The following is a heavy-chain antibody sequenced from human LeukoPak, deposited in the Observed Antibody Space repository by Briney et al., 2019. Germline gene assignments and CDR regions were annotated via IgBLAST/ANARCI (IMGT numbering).Heavy chain of an antibody. CDR1: GGSISSGSYY. CDR3: ARVKRSGWLPVYYYYYMDV. CDR2: IYTSGST. D-gene: IGHD6-19*01. J-gene: IGHJ6*03. V-gene: IGHV4-61*02. Sequence: PSETLSLTCTVSGGSISSGSYYWSWIRQPAGKGLEWIGRIYTSGSTNYNPSLKSRVTISVDTSKNQFSLKLSSVTAADTAVYYCARVKRSGWLPVYYYYYMDVWGKGTTVTTSS.